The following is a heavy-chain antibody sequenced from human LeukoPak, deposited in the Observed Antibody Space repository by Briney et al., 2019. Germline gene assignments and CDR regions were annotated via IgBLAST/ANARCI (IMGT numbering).Heavy chain of an antibody. D-gene: IGHD2-2*01. CDR3: ARLGLSPRSSTSCPRRNWFDP. V-gene: IGHV4-34*01. J-gene: IGHJ5*02. Sequence: SETLSLTCAVYGGSFSGYYWSWIRQPPGKGLEWIGEINHSGSTNYNPSLKSRVTISVDTSKNQFSLKLSSVTAADTAVYYCARLGLSPRSSTSCPRRNWFDPWGQGTLVTVSS. CDR1: GGSFSGYY. CDR2: INHSGST.